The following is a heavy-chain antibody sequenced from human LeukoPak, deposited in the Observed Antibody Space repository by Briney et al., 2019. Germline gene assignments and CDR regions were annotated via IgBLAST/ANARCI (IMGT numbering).Heavy chain of an antibody. J-gene: IGHJ4*02. V-gene: IGHV3-21*06. CDR2: ISSSSKYI. D-gene: IGHD6-13*01. Sequence: GGSLRLSCAASGFPFSNYWMHWVRQAPGKGLVWVSVISSSSKYIYYADSVKGRFTISRDNAKNSLYLQMNSLRAEDTAVYYCARVSTAVSLAIDYWGQGTLVTVST. CDR3: ARVSTAVSLAIDY. CDR1: GFPFSNYW.